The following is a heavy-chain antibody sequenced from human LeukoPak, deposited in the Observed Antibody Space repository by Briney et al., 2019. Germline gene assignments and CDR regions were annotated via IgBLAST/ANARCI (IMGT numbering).Heavy chain of an antibody. CDR3: ARGRIQLWRSDYYYMDV. CDR2: ISSSSSYI. V-gene: IGHV3-21*01. J-gene: IGHJ6*03. D-gene: IGHD5-18*01. CDR1: GFTFSSYS. Sequence: GSLRLSFAASGFTFSSYSMNWVRQAPGKGLEWVSSISSSSSYIYYADSVKGRFTISRDNAKNSLYLQMNSLRAEDTAVYYCARGRIQLWRSDYYYMDVWGKGTTVTVSS.